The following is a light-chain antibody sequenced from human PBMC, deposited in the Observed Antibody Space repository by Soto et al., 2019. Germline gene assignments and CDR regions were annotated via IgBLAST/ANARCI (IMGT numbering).Light chain of an antibody. J-gene: IGKJ3*01. Sequence: DIQMTQSPSSLSASVRDRVTITCRASQSISSYLNWYQQKPGKAPKLLIYAASSLQSGVPSRFSGSGSLTDFTLTISSLQPEDFATYYCQQSYSTPFTFGPGTKVDIK. CDR3: QQSYSTPFT. V-gene: IGKV1-39*01. CDR2: AAS. CDR1: QSISSY.